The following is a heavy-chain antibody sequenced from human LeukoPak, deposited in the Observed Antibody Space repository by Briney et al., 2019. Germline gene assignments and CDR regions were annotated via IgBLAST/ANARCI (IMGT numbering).Heavy chain of an antibody. D-gene: IGHD3-10*01. Sequence: SETLSLTCTVSGGSISSSSYYWSWIRQPPGKGLEWIGYIYYSGSTNYNPSLKSRVTISVDTSKKQVSLKVTSVTAADTAVYYCARGFDFEYWGQGTLVTVSS. J-gene: IGHJ4*02. V-gene: IGHV4-61*01. CDR1: GGSISSSSYY. CDR3: ARGFDFEY. CDR2: IYYSGST.